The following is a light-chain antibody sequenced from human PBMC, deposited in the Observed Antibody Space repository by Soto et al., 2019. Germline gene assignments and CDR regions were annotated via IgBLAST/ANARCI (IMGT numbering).Light chain of an antibody. CDR2: WAS. V-gene: IGKV4-1*01. CDR1: ETVLHSSSKKNY. CDR3: QQYYSFPCT. Sequence: DIVMTQSPESLAGSLGERATINCKSSETVLHSSSKKNYLAWFQLKSGQPPKMLFYWASIRESGIPDRFRASGSGTDFTLTITGLQPEDVAVYYCQQYYSFPCTFGQGTTVE. J-gene: IGKJ2*01.